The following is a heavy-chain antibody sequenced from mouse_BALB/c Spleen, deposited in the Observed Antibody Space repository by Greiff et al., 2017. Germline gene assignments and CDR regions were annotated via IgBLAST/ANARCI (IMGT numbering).Heavy chain of an antibody. V-gene: IGHV1S81*02. J-gene: IGHJ4*01. CDR1: GYTFTSYY. CDR2: INPSNGGT. D-gene: IGHD2-14*01. CDR3: TRSVYRTYAMDY. Sequence: QVQLKESGAELVKPGASVKLSCKASGYTFTSYYMYWVKQRPGQGLEWIGEINPSNGGTNFNEKFKSKATLTVDKSSSTAYMQLSSLTSEDSAVYYCTRSVYRTYAMDYWGQGTSVTVSS.